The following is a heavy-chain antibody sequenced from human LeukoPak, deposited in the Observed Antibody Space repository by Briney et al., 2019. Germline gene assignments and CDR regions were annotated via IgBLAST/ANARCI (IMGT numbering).Heavy chain of an antibody. D-gene: IGHD5-24*01. J-gene: IGHJ4*02. CDR1: GGSISSYY. V-gene: IGHV4-59*12. CDR2: IYYSGST. CDR3: AREKRMATTPQQDYYFDY. Sequence: SETLSLTCTVSGGSISSYYWSWIRQPAGKGLEWIGCIYYSGSTYYNPSLKSRVTISVDTSKTQFSLKLSSVTAADTAVYYCAREKRMATTPQQDYYFDYWGQGTLVTVSS.